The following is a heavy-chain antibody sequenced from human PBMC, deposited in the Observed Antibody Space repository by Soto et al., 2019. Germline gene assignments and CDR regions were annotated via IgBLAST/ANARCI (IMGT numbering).Heavy chain of an antibody. D-gene: IGHD6-19*01. J-gene: IGHJ6*02. V-gene: IGHV3-23*01. Sequence: GGSLRLSCAASGFTFSSYAMSWVRQAPGKGLEWVSAISGSGGSTYYADSVKGRFTISRDNSKNTLYLQMNSLRAEDTAVYYCENVPSIAVAGRLAIYYYYGMDVWGQGTKVPVSS. CDR2: ISGSGGST. CDR3: ENVPSIAVAGRLAIYYYYGMDV. CDR1: GFTFSSYA.